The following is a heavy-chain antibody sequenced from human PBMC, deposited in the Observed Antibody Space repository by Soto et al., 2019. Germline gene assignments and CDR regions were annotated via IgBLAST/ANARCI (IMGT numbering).Heavy chain of an antibody. V-gene: IGHV4-30-2*01. CDR2: IYHSGST. D-gene: IGHD1-26*01. CDR3: AAGGGLPRYY. CDR1: GGSISSGGYS. Sequence: QLQLQESGSGLVKPSQTLSLTCSVSGGSISSGGYSWSWIRQPPGKGLEWIGYIYHSGSTYYNPPPTIRVTISADTSKNRSSLKLSSVPTAGTAGYYWAAGGGLPRYYWGQGALVTVSS. J-gene: IGHJ4*02.